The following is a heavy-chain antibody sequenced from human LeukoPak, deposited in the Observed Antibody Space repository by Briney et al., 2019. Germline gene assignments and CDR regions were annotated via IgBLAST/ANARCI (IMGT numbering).Heavy chain of an antibody. CDR1: GGTFSSYA. J-gene: IGHJ6*04. CDR2: IIPIFGTA. D-gene: IGHD6-13*01. V-gene: IGHV1-69*13. Sequence: SVKVSCKASGGTFSSYAISWVRQAPGQGLEWMGGIIPIFGTANYAQKFQGRVTITADESTSTAYMELSSLRSEDTAAYYCAREGGSSTRAYYYYGMDVWGKGTTVTVSS. CDR3: AREGGSSTRAYYYYGMDV.